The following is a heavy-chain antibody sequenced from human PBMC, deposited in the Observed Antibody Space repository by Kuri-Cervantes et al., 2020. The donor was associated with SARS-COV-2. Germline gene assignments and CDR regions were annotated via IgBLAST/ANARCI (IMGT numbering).Heavy chain of an antibody. D-gene: IGHD3-22*01. CDR2: INPNSGGT. CDR3: ARDLDSSGYGYYYYGMDV. J-gene: IGHJ6*02. CDR1: GYTFTGYY. V-gene: IGHV1-2*04. Sequence: ASVKVSCKASGYTFTGYYMHWVRQAPGQGLGWMGWINPNSGGTNYAQKFQGWVTMTRDTSISTAYMKLSRLRSDDTAVYYCARDLDSSGYGYYYYGMDVWGQGTTVTVSS.